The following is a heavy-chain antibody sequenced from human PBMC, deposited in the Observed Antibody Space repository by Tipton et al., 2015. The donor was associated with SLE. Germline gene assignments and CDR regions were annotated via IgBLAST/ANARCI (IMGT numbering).Heavy chain of an antibody. D-gene: IGHD5-18*01. V-gene: IGHV4-59*08. J-gene: IGHJ2*01. Sequence: TLSLTCTVSGGSISSYYWSWIRQPPGKGLEWIGYIYYSGSTNYNPSLKSRVTISVDTSKNQFSLKLSSVTAADTAVYYCARGGTAMAYWYCDLWGRGTLVTVSS. CDR3: ARGGTAMAYWYCDL. CDR2: IYYSGST. CDR1: GGSISSYY.